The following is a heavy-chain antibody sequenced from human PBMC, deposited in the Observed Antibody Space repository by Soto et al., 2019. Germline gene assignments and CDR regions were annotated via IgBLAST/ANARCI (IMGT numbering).Heavy chain of an antibody. Sequence: AASVKVSCKASGYTFTSYGISWGRQAPGQRLEWMGWISAYNGNTNYAQKLQGRVTMTTDTSTSTAYMELRSLRSDDTAVYYCARDYDFWSGYKSAYALDYWGQGTLVTVSS. D-gene: IGHD3-3*01. CDR3: ARDYDFWSGYKSAYALDY. CDR2: ISAYNGNT. CDR1: GYTFTSYG. J-gene: IGHJ4*02. V-gene: IGHV1-18*01.